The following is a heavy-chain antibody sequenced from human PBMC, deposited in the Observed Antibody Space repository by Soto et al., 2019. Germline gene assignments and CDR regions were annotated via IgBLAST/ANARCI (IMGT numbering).Heavy chain of an antibody. CDR2: ISAYDGNT. CDR3: ASTIFRVVPTMGGMDV. V-gene: IGHV1-18*01. J-gene: IGHJ6*02. CDR1: GYTFTSCG. Sequence: GASVKVSCQASGYTFTSCGISWVRQAPGQGLEWMGGISAYDGNTIYAQKLQGRVIMTTDTSTSTAYMELSSLRSDDTAVYYCASTIFRVVPTMGGMDVLGQGTTVTVSS. D-gene: IGHD3-3*01.